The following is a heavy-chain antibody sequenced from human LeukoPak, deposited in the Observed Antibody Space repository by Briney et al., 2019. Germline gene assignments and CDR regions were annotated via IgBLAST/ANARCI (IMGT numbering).Heavy chain of an antibody. CDR1: GFTFSSYS. J-gene: IGHJ6*02. Sequence: GGSLRLSCAASGFTFSSYSMNWVRQAPGKGLEWVSSISSSSSYIYYADSVKGRFTISRDNAKNSLYLQMNSLRAEDTAVYYCARDRPGGIVVVPAAILDVWGQGTTVTVSS. CDR2: ISSSSSYI. V-gene: IGHV3-21*01. D-gene: IGHD2-2*02. CDR3: ARDRPGGIVVVPAAILDV.